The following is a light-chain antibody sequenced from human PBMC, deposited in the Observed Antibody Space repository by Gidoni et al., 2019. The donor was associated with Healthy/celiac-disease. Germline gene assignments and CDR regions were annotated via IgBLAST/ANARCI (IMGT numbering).Light chain of an antibody. Sequence: IVLTQSPATLSLSPGERATLSCRASQSVSSYLAWYQQKPGQAPRLLLYDASNRAPGLPARFSGSGSGTDFTLTISSLEPEDFAVYYCQQRSNWLTFXGXTKVEIK. V-gene: IGKV3-11*01. CDR1: QSVSSY. CDR2: DAS. CDR3: QQRSNWLT. J-gene: IGKJ4*01.